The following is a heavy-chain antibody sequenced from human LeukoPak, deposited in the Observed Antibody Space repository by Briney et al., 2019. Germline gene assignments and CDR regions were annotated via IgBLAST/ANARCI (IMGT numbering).Heavy chain of an antibody. CDR1: GYTFTGYY. V-gene: IGHV1-2*06. CDR2: INPNSGGT. D-gene: IGHD6-13*01. CDR3: ARGTFIAAAVGNWFDP. Sequence: GASVKVSCKASGYTFTGYYMHWVRQAPGQGLEWMGRINPNSGGTNYAQKFQGRVTMTRDTSISTAYMELSRLRSDDTAVYYCARGTFIAAAVGNWFDPWGQGTLVTVSS. J-gene: IGHJ5*01.